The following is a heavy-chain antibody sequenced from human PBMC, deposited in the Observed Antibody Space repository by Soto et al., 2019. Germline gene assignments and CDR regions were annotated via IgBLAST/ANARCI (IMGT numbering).Heavy chain of an antibody. V-gene: IGHV3-72*01. Sequence: EVQVVESGGGLVQPGGSLRLSCAVSGLTFSDYYFDWVRQSPGKGLEWVGRSKNKANAYTIAYAASVKGRFTISRDDSKNSVFLQMSSLRTEDTAVYYCVIVGRTSWGHGTTVTVPS. D-gene: IGHD3-3*01. CDR2: SKNKANAYTI. J-gene: IGHJ3*01. CDR3: VIVGRTS. CDR1: GLTFSDYY.